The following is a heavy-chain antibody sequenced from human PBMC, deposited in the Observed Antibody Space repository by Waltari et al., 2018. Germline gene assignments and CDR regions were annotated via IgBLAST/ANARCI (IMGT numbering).Heavy chain of an antibody. CDR2: IYYNGIT. J-gene: IGHJ6*03. CDR3: ARIGSSPYYYYYYMDV. CDR1: GASINTKNFY. V-gene: IGHV4-39*01. D-gene: IGHD6-6*01. Sequence: QLQLQESGPGLVKPSETLSLSCTVSGASINTKNFYWGWIHQPPGKGLQWIGSIYYNGITFYNPSLKSRVTISVDTSQNQFSLKLSSVTAADTAVYYCARIGSSPYYYYYYMDVWGKGTTVTVSS.